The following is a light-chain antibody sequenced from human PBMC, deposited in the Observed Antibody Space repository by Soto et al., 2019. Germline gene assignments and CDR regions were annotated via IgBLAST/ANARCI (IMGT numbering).Light chain of an antibody. CDR1: QGISSY. V-gene: IGKV1-8*01. CDR3: QQYYSYPET. CDR2: AAS. J-gene: IGKJ1*01. Sequence: AIRMTQSPSSFSASTGDRVTITCRASQGISSYVAWYQQKPGKAPKLLIYAASTLQSGVPSRFRGSGSGTDFTLTISCQQSEDFATYYCQQYYSYPETFGQGTKVEIK.